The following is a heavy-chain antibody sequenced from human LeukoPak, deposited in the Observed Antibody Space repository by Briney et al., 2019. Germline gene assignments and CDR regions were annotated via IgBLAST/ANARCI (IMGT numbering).Heavy chain of an antibody. Sequence: GGSLRLSCAASGFTFSSYAMSWVRQAPGKGLEWVSAISGSGGSTYYADSVKGRFTISRDNPKNTLFLQMNSLRAEDTAVYYCARSGLGSGWPYYFDSWGQGTLVTVSS. V-gene: IGHV3-23*01. D-gene: IGHD6-19*01. CDR1: GFTFSSYA. CDR3: ARSGLGSGWPYYFDS. J-gene: IGHJ4*02. CDR2: ISGSGGST.